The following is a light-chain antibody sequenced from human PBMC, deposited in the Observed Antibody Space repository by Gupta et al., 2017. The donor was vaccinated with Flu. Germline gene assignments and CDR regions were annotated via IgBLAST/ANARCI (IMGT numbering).Light chain of an antibody. CDR2: EVN. CDR3: SSYRKSDTVVV. J-gene: IGLJ2*01. CDR1: SSDVGGYDY. V-gene: IGLV2-14*01. Sequence: QSALTQPASVSGSPVQSISISSTGTSSDVGGYDYVSWYQQHPGKAPELVIFEVNRRPSGISDRFSGSKSGNTASLTISGLLAEDEAYYYCSSYRKSDTVVVFGGGTKLTVL.